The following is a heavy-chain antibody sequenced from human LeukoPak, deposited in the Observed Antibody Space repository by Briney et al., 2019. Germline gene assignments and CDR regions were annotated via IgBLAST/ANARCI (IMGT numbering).Heavy chain of an antibody. Sequence: PSETLSLTCTVSGGSISSYYWSWIRQPPGKGLEWIGYIYYSGSTNYNPSLKSRVTISVDTSKNQFSLKLSSVTAADTAVYYCARVGIVATIPSYWGQGTLVTVSS. CDR1: GGSISSYY. CDR3: ARVGIVATIPSY. D-gene: IGHD5-12*01. CDR2: IYYSGST. V-gene: IGHV4-59*08. J-gene: IGHJ4*02.